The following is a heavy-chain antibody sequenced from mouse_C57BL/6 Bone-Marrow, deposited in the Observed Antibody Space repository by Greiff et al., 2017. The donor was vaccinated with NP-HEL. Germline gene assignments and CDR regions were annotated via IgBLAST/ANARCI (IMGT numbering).Heavy chain of an antibody. CDR2: ISYSGST. CDR3: ARSPLWLRRNYYAMDY. J-gene: IGHJ4*01. D-gene: IGHD2-2*01. V-gene: IGHV3-8*01. Sequence: EVKVVESGPGLAKPSQTLSLTCSVTGYSITSYYWNWIRKFPGNKLEYMGYISYSGSTYYNPSLKSRISITRDTSKNQYYLQLNSVTTEDTATYYCARSPLWLRRNYYAMDYWGQGTSVTVSS. CDR1: GYSITSYY.